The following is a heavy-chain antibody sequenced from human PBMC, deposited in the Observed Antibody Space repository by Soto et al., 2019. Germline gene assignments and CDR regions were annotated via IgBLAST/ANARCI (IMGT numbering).Heavy chain of an antibody. J-gene: IGHJ4*02. CDR3: ARSIVVVTALDY. D-gene: IGHD2-21*02. CDR2: INAGNGNT. V-gene: IGHV1-3*05. Sequence: QVQLVQSGAEEKKPGASVKVSCKASGYTFTSYAMHWVRQAPGPRLEWMGWINAGNGNTKYSQKFQGRVTITRDTSASTADMELSSLRSEDTAVYYCARSIVVVTALDYWGQGTLVTVSS. CDR1: GYTFTSYA.